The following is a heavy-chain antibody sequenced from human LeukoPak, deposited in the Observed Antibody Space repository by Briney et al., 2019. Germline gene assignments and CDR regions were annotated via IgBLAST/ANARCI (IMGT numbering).Heavy chain of an antibody. CDR2: ISWNSGSI. V-gene: IGHV3-9*01. CDR1: GFTFSIEG. Sequence: GGSLRLSCVASGFTFSIEGMHWVRQAPGKGLEWVSGISWNSGSIGYAGSVKGRFTISRDNAKNSLYLQMNSLRAEDTALYYCAKGAAAAGFQAWGQGTLVTVSS. D-gene: IGHD6-13*01. CDR3: AKGAAAAGFQA. J-gene: IGHJ5*02.